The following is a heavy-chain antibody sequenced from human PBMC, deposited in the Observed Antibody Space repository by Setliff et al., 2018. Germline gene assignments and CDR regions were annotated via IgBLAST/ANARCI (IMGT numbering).Heavy chain of an antibody. J-gene: IGHJ4*02. CDR3: ARGQATSGLSDY. Sequence: RASVKVSCKASGGTFSSYAISWVRQAPGQGLEWMGGIIPIFGTANYAQKFQGRVTITADKSTSTAYMELSSLRSEDTAVYYCARGQATSGLSDYWGQGTLVTVSS. V-gene: IGHV1-69*06. D-gene: IGHD1-26*01. CDR2: IIPIFGTA. CDR1: GGTFSSYA.